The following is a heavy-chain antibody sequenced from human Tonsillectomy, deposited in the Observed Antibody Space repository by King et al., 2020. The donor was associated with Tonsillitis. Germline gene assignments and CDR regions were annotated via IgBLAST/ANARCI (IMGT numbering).Heavy chain of an antibody. V-gene: IGHV3-30*03. D-gene: IGHD6-13*01. Sequence: QWQLVQSGGGVVQPGRSLTLSCAASGVTFNAYGLHWVRQAPGKGLEWVAVVSSDGSNKYYVESVKGRFTISRDNSENKLYLQMNSLRPEDTAVYYCATDTYMVSSWYYFDSWGPGTLVTVSP. CDR1: GVTFNAYG. CDR3: ATDTYMVSSWYYFDS. J-gene: IGHJ4*02. CDR2: VSSDGSNK.